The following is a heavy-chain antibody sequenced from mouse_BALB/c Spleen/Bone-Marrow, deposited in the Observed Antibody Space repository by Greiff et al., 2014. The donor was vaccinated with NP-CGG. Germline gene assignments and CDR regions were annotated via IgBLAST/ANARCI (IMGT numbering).Heavy chain of an antibody. CDR3: ARDSMDY. CDR1: GYTFTSYY. J-gene: IGHJ4*01. Sequence: QVQLQQSGPELVKPGASVRISCKASGYTFTSYYIPWVKQRPGQGLEWIGWIFPGNVNTKYNEKFKGKATLTADKSSSTACMQLSSLTSEDSAVYFCARDSMDYWGQGTSVTVSS. V-gene: IGHV1S56*01. CDR2: IFPGNVNT.